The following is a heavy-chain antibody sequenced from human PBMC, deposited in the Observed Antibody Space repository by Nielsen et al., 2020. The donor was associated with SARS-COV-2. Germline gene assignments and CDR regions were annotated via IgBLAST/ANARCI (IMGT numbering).Heavy chain of an antibody. D-gene: IGHD3-3*01. CDR3: ARDGASGRFYDWLSHFDL. Sequence: SETLSLTCTVSGDSISNGGYYWTWIRQPPGKGLEWIGEVSHSGSTNTNPSLKSRVTISVDTSKSQFSLKLRSVTAADTAVYYCARDGASGRFYDWLSHFDLWGRGTLVTVSS. J-gene: IGHJ2*01. CDR2: VSHSGST. CDR1: GDSISNGGYY. V-gene: IGHV4-39*07.